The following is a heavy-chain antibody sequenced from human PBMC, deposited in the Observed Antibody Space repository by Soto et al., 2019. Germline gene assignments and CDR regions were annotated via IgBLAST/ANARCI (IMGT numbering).Heavy chain of an antibody. V-gene: IGHV3-30*03. J-gene: IGHJ4*02. D-gene: IGHD2-8*02. Sequence: QVQLVESGGGVVQPGRSLRLSCAASGFTFSSYGMHWVRQAPGKGLEWVAVISKAGNVKYYAESVKGRFTISRDNSKNTLYLQMNSLGAEDTAAYYCTGEGASGYWGQGTLVTGSS. CDR3: TGEGASGY. CDR2: ISKAGNVK. CDR1: GFTFSSYG.